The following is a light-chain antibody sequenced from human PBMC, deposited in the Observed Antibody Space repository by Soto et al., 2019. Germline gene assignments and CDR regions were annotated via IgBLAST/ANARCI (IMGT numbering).Light chain of an antibody. Sequence: DIQMTQSPSSLSASVGDRVTITCQASQDISNYLNWYQQKPGKAPKLLIYDASNLETGVPSRLSGSGSGTDFTFTIRSLQPEDIATYYCQQYDNLPRYTFGQGTKREIK. CDR2: DAS. V-gene: IGKV1-33*01. J-gene: IGKJ2*01. CDR1: QDISNY. CDR3: QQYDNLPRYT.